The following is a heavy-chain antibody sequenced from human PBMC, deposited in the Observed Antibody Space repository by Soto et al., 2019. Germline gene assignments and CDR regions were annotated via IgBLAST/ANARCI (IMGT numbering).Heavy chain of an antibody. CDR3: ARDQLEGNWFDP. D-gene: IGHD1-1*01. CDR2: IYYSGST. J-gene: IGHJ5*02. Sequence: SATLSLTCTVSGGSISSYYWSWIRQPPGKGLEWIGYIYYSGSTHYNPSLKSRVTISIDKSKNQFSLKLSSVTAADTAVYYCARDQLEGNWFDPWGQGTLVTVSS. CDR1: GGSISSYY. V-gene: IGHV4-59*12.